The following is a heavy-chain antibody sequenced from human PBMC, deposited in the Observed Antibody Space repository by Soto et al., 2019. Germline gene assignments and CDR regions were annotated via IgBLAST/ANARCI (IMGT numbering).Heavy chain of an antibody. D-gene: IGHD4-17*01. J-gene: IGHJ4*02. Sequence: QVQLVESGGGVVQPGRSLRLSCAASGFTFSSYGMHWVRQAPGKGLEWVAVIWYDGSNKYYADSVKGRFTISRDNSKNSLYLQMDSLRAEDTAVYYCARYGGGAYFDYWGQGTLVTVSS. V-gene: IGHV3-33*01. CDR3: ARYGGGAYFDY. CDR2: IWYDGSNK. CDR1: GFTFSSYG.